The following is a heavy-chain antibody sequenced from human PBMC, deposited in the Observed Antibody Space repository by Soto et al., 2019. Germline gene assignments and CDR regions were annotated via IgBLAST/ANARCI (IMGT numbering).Heavy chain of an antibody. CDR1: GFNFSSYA. D-gene: IGHD2-15*01. V-gene: IGHV3-21*01. CDR3: ARDRCSGDRCYQTYAFDI. J-gene: IGHJ3*02. CDR2: ISISSRYI. Sequence: PXGCLRLTCAASGFNFSSYAMNWVRQAPGKGLDWVSSISISSRYIYYADSVKGRSTISRDDAKNSLSLQMNSLRAEDTAVYYCARDRCSGDRCYQTYAFDIWGHGTMVTVSS.